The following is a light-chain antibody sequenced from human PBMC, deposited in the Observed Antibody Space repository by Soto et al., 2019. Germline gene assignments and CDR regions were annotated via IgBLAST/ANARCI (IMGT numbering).Light chain of an antibody. CDR1: SGYSNYK. CDR3: GADHGSGSNFVYV. CDR2: VGTGGIVG. J-gene: IGLJ1*01. V-gene: IGLV9-49*01. Sequence: QPVLTQPPSASASLGASVTLTCTLSSGYSNYKVDWCQQRPGKGPRFVMRVGTGGIVGSKGDGIPDRFSVLGSGLHRYLTIKDIQEEDESDYHCGADHGSGSNFVYVFGSGTKVTVL.